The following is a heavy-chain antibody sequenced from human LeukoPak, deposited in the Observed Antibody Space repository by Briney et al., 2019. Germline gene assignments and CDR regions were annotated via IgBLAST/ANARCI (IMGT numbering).Heavy chain of an antibody. D-gene: IGHD2-15*01. CDR2: INPSGGST. CDR1: GYTFTSYY. CDR3: ARPYCSGGSCYSGYFDL. Sequence: EASVKVSCKAYGYTFTSYYMHWVRQPPGQGLEWMGIINPSGGSTSYAQKFQGRVTMTRDMSTSTVYMELSSLRSEDTAVYYCARPYCSGGSCYSGYFDLWGRGTLVTVSS. V-gene: IGHV1-46*01. J-gene: IGHJ2*01.